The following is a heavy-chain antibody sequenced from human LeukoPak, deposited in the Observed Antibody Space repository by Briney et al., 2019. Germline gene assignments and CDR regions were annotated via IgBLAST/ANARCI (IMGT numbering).Heavy chain of an antibody. D-gene: IGHD3-22*01. CDR3: ARSTPNYYDSSGYYPVYYYGMDV. CDR2: IYYSGGT. Sequence: SETLSLTCTVSGGSISSGGYYWSWIRQPPGKGLEWIGYIYYSGGTYYNPSLKSRVTISVDTSKNQFSLKLSSVTAADTAVYYCARSTPNYYDSSGYYPVYYYGMDVWGQGTTVTVSS. CDR1: GGSISSGGYY. V-gene: IGHV4-31*03. J-gene: IGHJ6*02.